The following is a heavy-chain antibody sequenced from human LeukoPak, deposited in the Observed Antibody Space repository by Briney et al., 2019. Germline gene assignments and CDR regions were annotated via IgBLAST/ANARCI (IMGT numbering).Heavy chain of an antibody. V-gene: IGHV3-21*01. CDR3: ARDPSSGWYGDAFDI. J-gene: IGHJ3*02. CDR1: GFTFSSYA. D-gene: IGHD6-19*01. CDR2: ISSSSSYI. Sequence: GRSLRLSCAASGFTFSSYAMHWVRQAPGKGLEWVSSISSSSSYIYYADSVKGRFTISRDNAKNSLYLQMNSLRAEDTAVYYCARDPSSGWYGDAFDIWGQGTMVTVSS.